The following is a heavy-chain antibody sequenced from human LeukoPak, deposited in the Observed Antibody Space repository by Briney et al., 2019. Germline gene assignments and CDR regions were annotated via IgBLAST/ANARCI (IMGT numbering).Heavy chain of an antibody. CDR1: GFTFSSYW. D-gene: IGHD1-26*01. V-gene: IGHV4-34*01. J-gene: IGHJ4*02. CDR3: TRGRLGSRGYFDY. Sequence: GSLRLSCAASGFTFSSYWMSWVRQAPGKGLEWIGEINHSGSTNYNPSLKSRVTISVDTSKNQFSLKLNSVTAADTAVYYCTRGRLGSRGYFDYWGQGTLVTVSS. CDR2: INHSGST.